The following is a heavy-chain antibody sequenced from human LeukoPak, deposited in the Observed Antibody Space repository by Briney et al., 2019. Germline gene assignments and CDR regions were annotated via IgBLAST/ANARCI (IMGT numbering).Heavy chain of an antibody. V-gene: IGHV3-30*03. D-gene: IGHD2-2*01. Sequence: GRSLRLSCAASGFTFSSYGMHWVRQAPGKGLEWVAVISYDGSNKYYADSVKGRFTISRDNSKNTLYLQMNSLRAEDTAVYYCARERMVVPAARRVYYFDYWGQGTLVTVSS. J-gene: IGHJ4*02. CDR3: ARERMVVPAARRVYYFDY. CDR2: ISYDGSNK. CDR1: GFTFSSYG.